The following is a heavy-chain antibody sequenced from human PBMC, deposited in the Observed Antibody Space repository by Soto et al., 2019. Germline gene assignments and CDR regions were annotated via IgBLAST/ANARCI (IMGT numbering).Heavy chain of an antibody. J-gene: IGHJ4*02. CDR2: IYYSGNT. Sequence: SETLSLTCTVSGGSISSSSYYWGWIRQPPGKGLEWIGSIYYSGNTYYNPSLKRRVTISVDTSQNQFSLKLSSVTAADTAVYYCARLWVDGYCSSTSCYAPDYWGQGTLVTVSS. D-gene: IGHD2-2*01. CDR3: ARLWVDGYCSSTSCYAPDY. V-gene: IGHV4-39*01. CDR1: GGSISSSSYY.